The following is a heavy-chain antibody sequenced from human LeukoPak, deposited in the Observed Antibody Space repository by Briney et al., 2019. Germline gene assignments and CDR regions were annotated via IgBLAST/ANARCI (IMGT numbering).Heavy chain of an antibody. CDR1: GFTFSSYG. CDR2: ISYDGSNK. CDR3: AKDLDKQRGIDY. D-gene: IGHD6-25*01. Sequence: PGGSRRLSCAVSGFTFSSYGMHWVRQAPGKGLEWVAVISYDGSNKYYADSVKGRFTISRDNSKNTLYLQMNSLRAEDTAVYYCAKDLDKQRGIDYWGQGALVTVSS. V-gene: IGHV3-30*18. J-gene: IGHJ4*02.